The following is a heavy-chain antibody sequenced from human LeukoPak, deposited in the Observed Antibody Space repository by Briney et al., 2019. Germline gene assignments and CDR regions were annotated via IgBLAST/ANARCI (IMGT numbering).Heavy chain of an antibody. CDR3: PRDAYMIAFGGVITPDV. D-gene: IGHD3-16*02. CDR2: ISAYNGNT. J-gene: IGHJ6*04. V-gene: IGHV1-18*01. CDR1: GYTFTSQG. Sequence: ASVKVSCKASGYTFTSQGIRWVRQAPGQGLEWIGWISAYNGNTNYAQKLQDRVTMTTDTSTSTAYMELRSLRSDDTAVYYCPRDAYMIAFGGVITPDVWGKGNRITVSS.